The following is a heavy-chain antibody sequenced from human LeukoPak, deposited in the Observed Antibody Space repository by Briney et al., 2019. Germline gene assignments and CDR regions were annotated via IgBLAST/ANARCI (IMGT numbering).Heavy chain of an antibody. V-gene: IGHV1-2*02. D-gene: IGHD2-2*01. CDR1: GYTFTGYF. J-gene: IGHJ6*03. Sequence: GASVKVSCKASGYTFTGYFMHWVRQAPGQGLEWMGWINPNSGGTNYAQKFQGRVTMTRDTSISTAYMELSSLRSEDTAVYYSARGVLGDQLLFRYYYYMDVWGEGTTVTISS. CDR3: ARGVLGDQLLFRYYYYMDV. CDR2: INPNSGGT.